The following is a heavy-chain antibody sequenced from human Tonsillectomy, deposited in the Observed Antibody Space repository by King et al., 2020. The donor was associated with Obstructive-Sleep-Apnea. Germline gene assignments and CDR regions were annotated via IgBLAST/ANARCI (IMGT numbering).Heavy chain of an antibody. CDR3: AKDSYGDLPDVFDI. Sequence: VQLVESGGGLVQPGGSLRLSCTASGFTFINYALSWVRQAPGKGLEWGSAIRNSDDITDYADSVKGRFTISRDNSKNTLYLQMNSLRAEDTAIYYCAKDSYGDLPDVFDIWGQGTMVIVSS. CDR1: GFTFINYA. V-gene: IGHV3-23*04. J-gene: IGHJ3*02. D-gene: IGHD4-17*01. CDR2: IRNSDDIT.